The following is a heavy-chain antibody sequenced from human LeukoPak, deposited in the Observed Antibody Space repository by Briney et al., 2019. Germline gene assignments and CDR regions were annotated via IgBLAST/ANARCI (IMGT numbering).Heavy chain of an antibody. V-gene: IGHV3-7*01. CDR2: IEKDGSEK. D-gene: IGHD2-8*02. CDR3: AAGYGWLTDF. J-gene: IGHJ4*02. CDR1: GLFFSDVW. Sequence: PGGSLRLSCAGTGLFFSDVWMNWFRQAPGKGLEWVANIEKDGSEKNYVDSVKGRFTISRDNAKNSLHLEMNSLRGEGTAVYYCAAGYGWLTDFWGQGTLVTVSS.